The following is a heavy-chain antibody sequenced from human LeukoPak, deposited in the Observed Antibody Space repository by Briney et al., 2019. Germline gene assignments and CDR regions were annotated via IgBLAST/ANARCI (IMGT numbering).Heavy chain of an antibody. CDR3: AIPGYSSSSWQDWWFDP. CDR1: GYTLTELS. D-gene: IGHD6-13*01. V-gene: IGHV1-24*01. Sequence: ASVKVSCKVSGYTLTELSMHWVRQAPGKGLEWMGGFDPEDGETIYAQKFQGRVTMTEDTSTDTAYMELSSLRSEDTAVYYCAIPGYSSSSWQDWWFDPWGQGTLVTVSS. CDR2: FDPEDGET. J-gene: IGHJ5*02.